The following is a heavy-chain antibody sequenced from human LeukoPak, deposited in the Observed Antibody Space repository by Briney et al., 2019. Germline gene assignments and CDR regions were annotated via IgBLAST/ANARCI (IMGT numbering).Heavy chain of an antibody. J-gene: IGHJ4*02. CDR1: GFPFTNAW. V-gene: IGHV3-15*01. CDR3: ARDSGDSSGYYPGY. Sequence: KPGGSLRLSCAASGFPFTNAWMSWVRQAPGKGLEWVGRIKSKTDGGTTDYAAPVKGRFTISRDDSKNTLYLQMNSLRVEDTAVYYCARDSGDSSGYYPGYWGQGTLVTVSS. CDR2: IKSKTDGGTT. D-gene: IGHD3-22*01.